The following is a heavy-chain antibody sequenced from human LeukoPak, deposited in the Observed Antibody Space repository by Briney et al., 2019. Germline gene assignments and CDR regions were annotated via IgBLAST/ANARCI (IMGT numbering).Heavy chain of an antibody. CDR1: GFTFNDYW. CDR2: IDSDGSNT. D-gene: IGHD4-17*01. J-gene: IGHJ4*02. V-gene: IGHV3-74*01. CDR3: ARDDYGDYYFDY. Sequence: GGSLRLSCAASGFTFNDYWMHWVRQAPGKGLVWVSRIDSDGSNTNYADSVKGRFTVSRDNAKNTLYLQMNSLRAEDTAVYYCARDDYGDYYFDYWGQGTLVTVSS.